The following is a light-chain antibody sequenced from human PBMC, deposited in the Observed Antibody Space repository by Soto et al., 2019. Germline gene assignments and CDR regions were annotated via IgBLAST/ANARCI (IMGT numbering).Light chain of an antibody. V-gene: IGKV3D-15*01. Sequence: EVMMTQFPDTVSVTAGETVTLSCGASQSVRTNLALYQQRPGQAPRLLIHYASTRASDIPARFSGSGSGTNFTLAISSLQSEDFAVYYCQQYAYWPETFGQGTKVE. CDR2: YAS. J-gene: IGKJ1*01. CDR1: QSVRTN. CDR3: QQYAYWPET.